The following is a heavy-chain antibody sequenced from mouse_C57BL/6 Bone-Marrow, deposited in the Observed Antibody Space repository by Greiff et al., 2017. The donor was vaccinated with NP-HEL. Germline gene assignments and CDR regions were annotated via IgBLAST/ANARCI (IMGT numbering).Heavy chain of an antibody. CDR1: GFNFTDDY. V-gene: IGHV14-4*01. D-gene: IGHD2-2*01. J-gene: IGHJ4*01. CDR2: IDPENGDT. Sequence: VQLQQSGAELVRPGASVKLSCTASGFNFTDDYMHWVKQRPEQGLEWIGWIDPENGDTEYASKFQGKATLTEDTSSNAAYLQLSRPTSDDTAVYYCTTLGVTRAMGYWGQGTSVTVSS. CDR3: TTLGVTRAMGY.